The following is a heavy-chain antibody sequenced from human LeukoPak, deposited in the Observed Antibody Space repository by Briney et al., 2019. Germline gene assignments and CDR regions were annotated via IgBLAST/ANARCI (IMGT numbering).Heavy chain of an antibody. V-gene: IGHV1-2*02. Sequence: GASVKVSCKASGYTFIGYYLHWVRQAPGQGLEWMGWINPNTGDTNYAQKFQGRVTMTRDTSIGTAYMELSSLRSDDTAVYYCAKVHGSYSSSWYYFDYWGQGTLVTVSS. CDR2: INPNTGDT. J-gene: IGHJ4*02. CDR1: GYTFIGYY. CDR3: AKVHGSYSSSWYYFDY. D-gene: IGHD6-13*01.